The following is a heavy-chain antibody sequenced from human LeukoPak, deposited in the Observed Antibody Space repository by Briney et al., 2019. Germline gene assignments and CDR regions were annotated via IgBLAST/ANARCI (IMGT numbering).Heavy chain of an antibody. D-gene: IGHD5-24*01. CDR3: ASGREGYNPSDY. V-gene: IGHV1-18*01. CDR2: ISGYNGNT. CDR1: GYSFTSSG. Sequence: ASVKVSCKASGYSFTSSGVSWVRQAPGQGLEWMAWISGYNGNTNYAQEYQGRLTLTADTSTSTAYMELRSLRSDDTAVYYCASGREGYNPSDYWGQGTLVTVSS. J-gene: IGHJ4*02.